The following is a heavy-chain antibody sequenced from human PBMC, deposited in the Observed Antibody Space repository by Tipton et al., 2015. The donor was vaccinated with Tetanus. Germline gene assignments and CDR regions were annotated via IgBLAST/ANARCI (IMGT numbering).Heavy chain of an antibody. J-gene: IGHJ5*02. CDR2: IFHTGGA. Sequence: TLSLTCNVSGGSVNSDDYYWTWIRQHPGKGLDWIGYIFHTGGADYNPSLKSRATISIDTSKNQFSLKLSSVTAADTAVYYCARVDDSVWGSPFDPWGQGVLVSVSS. CDR3: ARVDDSVWGSPFDP. D-gene: IGHD3-16*01. CDR1: GGSVNSDDYY. V-gene: IGHV4-31*03.